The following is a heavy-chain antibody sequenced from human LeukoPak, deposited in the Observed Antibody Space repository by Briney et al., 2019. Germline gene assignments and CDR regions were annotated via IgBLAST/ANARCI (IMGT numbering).Heavy chain of an antibody. D-gene: IGHD2-15*01. Sequence: ASVKVSCKVSGYTLTELSMHWVRQAPGKGLEWMGGFDPEDGETIYAQKFQGRVTMTEDTSTDTAYMELSSLRSEDTAVYYCAHCSGGSCTLDYWGQGTLVTVSS. J-gene: IGHJ4*02. CDR1: GYTLTELS. V-gene: IGHV1-24*01. CDR3: AHCSGGSCTLDY. CDR2: FDPEDGET.